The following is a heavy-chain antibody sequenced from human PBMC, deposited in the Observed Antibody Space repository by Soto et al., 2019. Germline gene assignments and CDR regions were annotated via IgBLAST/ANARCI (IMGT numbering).Heavy chain of an antibody. CDR2: IIPIFGTA. CDR1: GGTFSSYA. D-gene: IGHD1-26*01. V-gene: IGHV1-69*01. CDR3: ARCEKWEQTYYYGMDV. J-gene: IGHJ6*02. Sequence: QVQLVQSGAEVKKPGSSVKVSCNASGGTFSSYAISWVRQAPGQGLEWMGGIIPIFGTANYAQKFQGRVTITADESTSTAYMELSSLRSEDTAVYYCARCEKWEQTYYYGMDVWGQGTTVTVSS.